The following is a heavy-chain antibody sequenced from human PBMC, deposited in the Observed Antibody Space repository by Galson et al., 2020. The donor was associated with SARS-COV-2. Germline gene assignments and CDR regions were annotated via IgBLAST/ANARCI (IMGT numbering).Heavy chain of an antibody. CDR3: ARGGAGGVRGLSLGGRDG. D-gene: IGHD3-10*01. CDR1: GFTLSSHA. CDR2: ISSSGGST. Sequence: GGSLRLSCAASGFTLSSHAMNWVRQAPGKGLQWVSGISSSGGSTYYADSVKGRFTISRDNSKNTLYLQMHSARAEDTAVYYCARGGAGGVRGLSLGGRDGWGRGTTVTVSS. J-gene: IGHJ6*02. V-gene: IGHV3-23*01.